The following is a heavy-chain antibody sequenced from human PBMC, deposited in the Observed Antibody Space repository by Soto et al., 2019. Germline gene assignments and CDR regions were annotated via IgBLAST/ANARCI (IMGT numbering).Heavy chain of an antibody. CDR1: GYTLTELS. V-gene: IGHV1-24*01. Sequence: ASVKVSCKVSGYTLTELSMHWVRQAPGRGLEWMGGFDPEDGETIYAQKFQGRVTMTEDTSTDTAYMELSSQRSEDTAVYYCATDKEQLVRSHYYYYGMDVWGQGTTVTVSS. CDR3: ATDKEQLVRSHYYYYGMDV. CDR2: FDPEDGET. D-gene: IGHD6-6*01. J-gene: IGHJ6*02.